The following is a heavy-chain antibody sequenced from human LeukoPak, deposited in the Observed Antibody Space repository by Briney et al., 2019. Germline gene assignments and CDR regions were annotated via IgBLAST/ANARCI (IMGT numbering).Heavy chain of an antibody. V-gene: IGHV3-21*01. D-gene: IGHD2-15*01. Sequence: PGGSLRLSCTASGFTFSSYSMNWVRQAPGKGLEWVSSISTSSSYIYYAESVKGRFTISRDNARNSLYLQMNTLRAEDTAVYSCARGADGVSSNSRGWFDPWGQGTLVTVSS. CDR1: GFTFSSYS. CDR2: ISTSSSYI. J-gene: IGHJ5*02. CDR3: ARGADGVSSNSRGWFDP.